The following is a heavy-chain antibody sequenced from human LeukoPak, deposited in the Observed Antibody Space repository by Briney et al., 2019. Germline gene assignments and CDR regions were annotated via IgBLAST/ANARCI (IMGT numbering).Heavy chain of an antibody. CDR3: ARGRGYYDSSGYGAFDI. CDR1: GGSISSGGYS. J-gene: IGHJ3*02. CDR2: IYHSGST. V-gene: IGHV4-30-2*01. D-gene: IGHD3-22*01. Sequence: SETLSLTCAVSGGSISSGGYSWSWIRQPPGKGLEWIGYIYHSGSTYYNPSLKSRVTISVDTSKNQFSLKLSSVTAADTAVYYCARGRGYYDSSGYGAFDIWGQGTMVTVSS.